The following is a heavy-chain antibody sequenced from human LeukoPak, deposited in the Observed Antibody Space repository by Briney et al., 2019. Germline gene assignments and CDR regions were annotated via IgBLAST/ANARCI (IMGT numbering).Heavy chain of an antibody. D-gene: IGHD2-2*03. J-gene: IGHJ4*02. CDR1: GYTFTGNY. CDR3: ARGVDIVVVPAALDY. Sequence: GASVRVSCKASGYTFTGNYMYWVRQAPGQGLEWMGWINPNSGGTNYAQKFQGRVTTTRDTSISTAYMELSRLRSDDTAVYYCARGVDIVVVPAALDYWGQGTLVTVSS. V-gene: IGHV1-2*02. CDR2: INPNSGGT.